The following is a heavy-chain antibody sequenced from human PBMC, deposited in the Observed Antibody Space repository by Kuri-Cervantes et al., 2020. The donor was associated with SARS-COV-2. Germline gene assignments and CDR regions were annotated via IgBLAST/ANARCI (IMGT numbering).Heavy chain of an antibody. D-gene: IGHD3-10*01. CDR2: IWYDGKNE. CDR1: GFTFSNYA. CDR3: AKDLISASYFGSGSPDY. Sequence: GESLKISCVASGFTFSNYAIHWVRQAPGKGLEWVAVIWYDGKNEYYAGSVKGRFTISRDNSASTMFLQMNSLRAEDTALYFCAKDLISASYFGSGSPDYWGQGTLVTVSS. J-gene: IGHJ4*02. V-gene: IGHV3-33*02.